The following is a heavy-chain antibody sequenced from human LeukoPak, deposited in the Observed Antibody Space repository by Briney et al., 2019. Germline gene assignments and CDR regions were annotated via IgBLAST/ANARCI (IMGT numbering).Heavy chain of an antibody. Sequence: ASVKVSCKASGYTFTSYDINWVRQATGQGLEWMGWMNPNTGNTGYVQKFQGRVTITRNTSISTAYMELSSLRSEDTAMYYCTRAPPWDVLRYFGWSQTSDDAFDIWGQGTMVTVSS. V-gene: IGHV1-8*03. D-gene: IGHD3-9*01. J-gene: IGHJ3*02. CDR1: GYTFTSYD. CDR3: TRAPPWDVLRYFGWSQTSDDAFDI. CDR2: MNPNTGNT.